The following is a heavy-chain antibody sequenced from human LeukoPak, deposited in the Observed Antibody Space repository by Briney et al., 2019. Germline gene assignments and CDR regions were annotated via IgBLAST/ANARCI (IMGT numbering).Heavy chain of an antibody. CDR2: ITPSGGT. CDR1: GYTFTSYA. D-gene: IGHD5-24*01. J-gene: IGHJ4*02. CDR3: ARDRYGDGFAHFDC. V-gene: IGHV1-2*02. Sequence: ASVKVSCKASGYTFTSYAMHWVRQAPGQGLEWMGWITPSGGTNYPQKFQGRVAITRDTSITTAYMDLSRLTSDDTAVYYCARDRYGDGFAHFDCWGQGGLVTVSS.